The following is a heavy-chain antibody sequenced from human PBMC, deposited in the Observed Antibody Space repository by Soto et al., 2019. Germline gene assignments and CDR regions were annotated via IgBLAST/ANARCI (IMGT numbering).Heavy chain of an antibody. CDR1: GDSASSNSAA. CDR2: TYYRSKWYN. Sequence: SQTLSLTCAISGDSASSNSAAWNWIRQSPSRGLEWLGRTYYRSKWYNDYAVSAKSRITINPDTSKNQFSLQLNSVTPEDTAVYYCARDQWESSSSYYYYYGMDVWGQGTTVTVSS. D-gene: IGHD6-6*01. V-gene: IGHV6-1*01. J-gene: IGHJ6*02. CDR3: ARDQWESSSSYYYYYGMDV.